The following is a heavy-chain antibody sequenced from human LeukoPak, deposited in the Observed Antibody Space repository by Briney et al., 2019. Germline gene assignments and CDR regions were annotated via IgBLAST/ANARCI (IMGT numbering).Heavy chain of an antibody. J-gene: IGHJ4*02. V-gene: IGHV3-30*04. CDR3: ARSRGTAMVFDY. D-gene: IGHD5-18*01. Sequence: PGGSLRLSCAASGFTFSSYAMHWVRQAPGKGLEWVAVISYDGSNKYYADSVKGRFTISRDNSKNTLYLQMNSLRAEDTAVYYCARSRGTAMVFDYWGQRTLVTVSS. CDR2: ISYDGSNK. CDR1: GFTFSSYA.